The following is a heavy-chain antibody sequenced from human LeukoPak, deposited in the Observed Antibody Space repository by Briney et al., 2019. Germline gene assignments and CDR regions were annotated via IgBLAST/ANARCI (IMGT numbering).Heavy chain of an antibody. D-gene: IGHD6-25*01. J-gene: IGHJ4*02. Sequence: GGTLRLSRAASGFTLSKYWTSWVRHAPGKGLECVANITQDGNEKYFVDSMKGRFTISRAHAKNSLYLQMNSLRAEDTAVYYCVRSSGDYWGQGTLVTVSS. CDR2: ITQDGNEK. CDR3: VRSSGDY. V-gene: IGHV3-7*01. CDR1: GFTLSKYW.